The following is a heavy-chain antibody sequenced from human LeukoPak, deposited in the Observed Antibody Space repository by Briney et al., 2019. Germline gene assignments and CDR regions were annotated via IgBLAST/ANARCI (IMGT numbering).Heavy chain of an antibody. CDR3: ARNYFDY. Sequence: GGSLRLSCVASGFSFSSNGMSWVRQAPGKGLEWVALIWYDGSKKFYADSVKGRFAISRDNSKSTMSLQMSSLRAEDTAVYYCARNYFDYWGQGTLVTVSS. CDR2: IWYDGSKK. V-gene: IGHV3-33*01. CDR1: GFSFSSNG. J-gene: IGHJ4*02.